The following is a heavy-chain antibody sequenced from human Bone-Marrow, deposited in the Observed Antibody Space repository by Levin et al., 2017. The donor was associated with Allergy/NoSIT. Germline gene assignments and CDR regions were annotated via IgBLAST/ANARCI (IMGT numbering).Heavy chain of an antibody. D-gene: IGHD3-10*01. CDR1: EFTFRSNA. CDR3: ARTVVRFFSDI. J-gene: IGHJ4*02. CDR2: ITSDGRGT. Sequence: GGSLRLSCEASEFTFRSNAMNWVRQAPGKGLEWVSTITSDGRGTYYANSVKGRFTISRDTSKNTVYLEMKSLRAEDTAVYYCARTVVRFFSDIWGLGTLVTVSS. V-gene: IGHV3-23*01.